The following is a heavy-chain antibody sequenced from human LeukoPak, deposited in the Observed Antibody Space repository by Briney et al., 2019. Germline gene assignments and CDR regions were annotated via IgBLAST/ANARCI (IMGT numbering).Heavy chain of an antibody. CDR3: ARGVAAAGYNWFDP. CDR2: IYYSGST. CDR1: GGSISSYY. D-gene: IGHD6-13*01. Sequence: SETLSLTCTVSGGSISSYYWSWIRQPPGKGLEWIGYIYYSGSTNYNPSLKSRVTISVDTSKNQFSLKLSSVTAADTAVCYCARGVAAAGYNWFDPWGQGTLVTVSS. V-gene: IGHV4-59*01. J-gene: IGHJ5*02.